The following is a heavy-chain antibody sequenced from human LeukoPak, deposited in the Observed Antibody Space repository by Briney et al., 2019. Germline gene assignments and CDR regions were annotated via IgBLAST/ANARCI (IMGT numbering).Heavy chain of an antibody. Sequence: SETLSLTCTVSGGSISSYYWSWIRQPPGKGLEWIGYIYYSGSTNYSPSLKSRVTISLDTSRNQFSLKLTSVTAADTAVYYCAKSNGYGLVDIWGQGTMVTVSS. CDR2: IYYSGST. CDR3: AKSNGYGLVDI. CDR1: GGSISSYY. J-gene: IGHJ3*02. D-gene: IGHD3-10*01. V-gene: IGHV4-59*12.